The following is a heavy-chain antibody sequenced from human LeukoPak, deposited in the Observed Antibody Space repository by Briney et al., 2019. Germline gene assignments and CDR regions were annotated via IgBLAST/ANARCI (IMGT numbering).Heavy chain of an antibody. CDR3: ATRGGPRRIAAAGTGVWDY. CDR2: FDPEDGET. D-gene: IGHD6-13*01. Sequence: GASVKVSCKVSGYTLTELSMHWVRQAPGKGLEWMGGFDPEDGETIYAQKFQGRVTMTEDTSTDTAYMELSSLRSEDTAVYYCATRGGPRRIAAAGTGVWDYWGQGTLVTVSS. CDR1: GYTLTELS. J-gene: IGHJ4*02. V-gene: IGHV1-24*01.